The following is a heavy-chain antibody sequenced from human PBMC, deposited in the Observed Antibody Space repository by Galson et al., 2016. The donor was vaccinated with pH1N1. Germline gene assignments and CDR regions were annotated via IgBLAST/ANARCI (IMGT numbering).Heavy chain of an antibody. CDR3: TAYNWGSPFDV. Sequence: SLRLSCAASGFTFNNYWMYWVRQAPGKGLVWVSRISPDGTDTLNADSVRGRFTITRGNSKNTLFLQMNSLGAEDTAMYYCTAYNWGSPFDVWGQGAMVTV. J-gene: IGHJ3*01. V-gene: IGHV3-74*01. CDR1: GFTFNNYW. CDR2: ISPDGTDT. D-gene: IGHD7-27*01.